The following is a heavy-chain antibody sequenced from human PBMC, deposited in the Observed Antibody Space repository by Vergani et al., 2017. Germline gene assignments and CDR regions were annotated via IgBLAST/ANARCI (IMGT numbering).Heavy chain of an antibody. Sequence: QVQLVQSGAEVKKPGSSVKVSCKASGGTFSSYATSWVRQAPGKGLEWMGGIIPIFGTANYAQKFQGRVTITADESTSTAYMELSSLRSEDTAVYYCARDAPGPQSYYYMDVWGKGTTVTVSS. V-gene: IGHV1-69*01. CDR2: IIPIFGTA. J-gene: IGHJ6*03. CDR3: ARDAPGPQSYYYMDV. CDR1: GGTFSSYA.